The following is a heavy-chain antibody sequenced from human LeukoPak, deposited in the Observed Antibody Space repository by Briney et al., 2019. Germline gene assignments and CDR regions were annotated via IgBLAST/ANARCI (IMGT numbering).Heavy chain of an antibody. V-gene: IGHV1-2*02. CDR2: INPNSGGT. D-gene: IGHD3-10*01. Sequence: GASVKVSCKASGYTFTGYYMHWVRQAPGQGLEWMGWINPNSGGTNYAQKFQGRVTMTRDTSISTAYMELSRLRSDDTAVYYCARDPLYGSGSYFFDFWGQGTLVTVSS. CDR1: GYTFTGYY. J-gene: IGHJ4*02. CDR3: ARDPLYGSGSYFFDF.